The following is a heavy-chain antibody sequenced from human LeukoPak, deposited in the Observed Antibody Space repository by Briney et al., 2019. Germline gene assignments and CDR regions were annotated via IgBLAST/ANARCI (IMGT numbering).Heavy chain of an antibody. Sequence: PGGSLRLSCAASGFTFSDYYMSWIRQAPGKGLERVSYISSSGSTIYYADSVKGRFTISRDNAKNSLYLQMNSLRAEDTAVYYCGVSAIFGVVASPYAFDIWGQGTMVTVSS. CDR2: ISSSGSTI. V-gene: IGHV3-11*01. CDR1: GFTFSDYY. CDR3: GVSAIFGVVASPYAFDI. D-gene: IGHD3-3*01. J-gene: IGHJ3*02.